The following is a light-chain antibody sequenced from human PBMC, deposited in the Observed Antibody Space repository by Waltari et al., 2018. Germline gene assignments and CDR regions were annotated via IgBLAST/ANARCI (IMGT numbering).Light chain of an antibody. Sequence: QSVLTQPPSASGPPGQRVTIFCSGSTSNIGSNYVYWYQHLPGTAPKVLIYRNNQRPSGVPDRFSGSKSDTSASLAISGLRSEDDAHYYCAVWDDSLSGWVFGGGTKVTVL. CDR3: AVWDDSLSGWV. CDR2: RNN. V-gene: IGLV1-47*01. CDR1: TSNIGSNY. J-gene: IGLJ3*02.